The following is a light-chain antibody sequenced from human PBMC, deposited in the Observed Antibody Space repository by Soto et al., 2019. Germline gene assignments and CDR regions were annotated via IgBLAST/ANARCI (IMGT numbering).Light chain of an antibody. CDR2: EVT. J-gene: IGLJ1*01. Sequence: QSVLTQPASVSGSLGQSITISCTGTTSDVGGYNYVSWYQQYPGKAPILMIYEVTNRPSGVSNRFSGSKSGNTASLTISGLQVEDEAEYYCGSYTGSITYVFGTGTKV. CDR3: GSYTGSITYV. V-gene: IGLV2-14*01. CDR1: TSDVGGYNY.